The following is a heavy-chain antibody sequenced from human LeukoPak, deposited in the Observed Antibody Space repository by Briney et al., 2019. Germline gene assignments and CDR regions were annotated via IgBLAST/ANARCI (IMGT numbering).Heavy chain of an antibody. V-gene: IGHV4-4*02. Sequence: SETLSLTCAVSGGSISSDNWWSWVRQPPGKGLEWVGEIHQSGSTNYNPSLKSRVTITVDKSKSQLSLKLGSVTAADTAVYYCARRNYYDSTGYYNNWGRGTLITVSS. J-gene: IGHJ4*02. CDR3: ARRNYYDSTGYYNN. CDR2: IHQSGST. D-gene: IGHD3-22*01. CDR1: GGSISSDNW.